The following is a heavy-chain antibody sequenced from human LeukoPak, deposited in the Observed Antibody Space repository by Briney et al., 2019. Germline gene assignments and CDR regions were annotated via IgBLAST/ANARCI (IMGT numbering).Heavy chain of an antibody. CDR1: GYTFTSYY. D-gene: IGHD3-16*01. CDR3: ARGPQGAIDY. CDR2: INPSGGST. J-gene: IGHJ4*02. Sequence: ASVKVSCKASGYTFTSYYMHWVRQAPGQGLEWMGIINPSGGSTSYAQKFQGRVTITADKSTSTAYMELSSLRSEDTAVYYCARGPQGAIDYWGQGTLVTVSS. V-gene: IGHV1-46*01.